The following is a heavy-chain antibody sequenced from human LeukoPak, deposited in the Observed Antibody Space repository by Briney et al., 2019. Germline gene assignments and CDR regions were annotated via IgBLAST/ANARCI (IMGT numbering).Heavy chain of an antibody. Sequence: GGSLRLSCAASGFTFSSYAMSWVRQAPGKGLEWVSAISGSGGSTYYADSVKGRFTISRDNSKNTLYLQMNSLRAEDTAVYYCAKVRYYDYVWGSYRSDWGQGTLVTVSS. J-gene: IGHJ4*02. CDR1: GFTFSSYA. CDR2: ISGSGGST. D-gene: IGHD3-16*02. V-gene: IGHV3-23*01. CDR3: AKVRYYDYVWGSYRSD.